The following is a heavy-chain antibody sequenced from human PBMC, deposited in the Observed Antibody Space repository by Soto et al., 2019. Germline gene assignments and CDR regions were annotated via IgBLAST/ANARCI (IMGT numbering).Heavy chain of an antibody. CDR3: ARDSAEYAVVVITEDY. V-gene: IGHV3-11*01. CDR2: ISSSGSTI. J-gene: IGHJ4*02. Sequence: VQLVETGGDLIQSGGSLRLSCAASGFALSSCYMMWVRQAPGKGLEWVSYISSSGSTIYYADSVKGRFTISRDNAKNSLYLQMNSLRAEDTAVYYCARDSAEYAVVVITEDYWGQGTLVTVSS. D-gene: IGHD3-22*01. CDR1: GFALSSCY.